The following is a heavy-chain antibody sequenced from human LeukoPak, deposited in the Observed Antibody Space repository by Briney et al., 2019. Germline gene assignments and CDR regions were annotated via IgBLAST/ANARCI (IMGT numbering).Heavy chain of an antibody. CDR3: AKRYYYDNSGYFDS. CDR2: IYYSGST. J-gene: IGHJ4*02. CDR1: GGSINSSSYS. Sequence: PSETLSLTCTVSGGSINSSSYSRGWIRQPPGKGLEWIGTIYYSGSTYYNPSLKSRVTISVDTSQNLFSLKLSSVTAADTAVYYCAKRYYYDNSGYFDSWGQGTLVTVSS. D-gene: IGHD3-22*01. V-gene: IGHV4-39*01.